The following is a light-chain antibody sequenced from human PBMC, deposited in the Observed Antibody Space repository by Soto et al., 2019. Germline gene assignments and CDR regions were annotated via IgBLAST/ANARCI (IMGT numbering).Light chain of an antibody. J-gene: IGKJ4*01. CDR1: QSLSRSY. V-gene: IGKV3-20*01. CDR2: GAS. Sequence: ESVLTQSPGTLSLSPGERATLSCRASQSLSRSYLAWYQQKPGQAPRVLIYGASSRATGIPDRFSGSGSATDFTLTISRLEPEDFAVYYCQQYNSWPLTFGGGTKVDIK. CDR3: QQYNSWPLT.